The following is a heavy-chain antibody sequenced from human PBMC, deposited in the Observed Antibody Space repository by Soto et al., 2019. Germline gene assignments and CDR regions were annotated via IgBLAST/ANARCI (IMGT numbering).Heavy chain of an antibody. V-gene: IGHV4-4*02. CDR1: RYSINNNNW. J-gene: IGHJ4*02. Sequence: SETLSLTCDVSRYSINNNNWWSWVRQPPGGGLEWIGELHHGGSTNYNPSLESRATFSVDISKNQFFLKLSSVAAADTAVYYCTKNSAYALDYWGQGTLVTVSS. CDR2: LHHGGST. D-gene: IGHD5-12*01. CDR3: TKNSAYALDY.